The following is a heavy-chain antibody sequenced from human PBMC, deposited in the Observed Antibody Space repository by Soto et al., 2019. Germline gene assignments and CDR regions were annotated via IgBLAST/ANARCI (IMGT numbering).Heavy chain of an antibody. Sequence: GESLKISCKGSGDTFTTDWIGWVRQMPGKGLEWMGVIYPGDSRIRYSPPFQGQVTISADKSITTAYLQWSSLKASDTAMYYCARYGYYYDSSGYYHYFDYWGQGTLVTVSS. CDR1: GDTFTTDW. CDR2: IYPGDSRI. D-gene: IGHD3-22*01. V-gene: IGHV5-51*01. CDR3: ARYGYYYDSSGYYHYFDY. J-gene: IGHJ4*02.